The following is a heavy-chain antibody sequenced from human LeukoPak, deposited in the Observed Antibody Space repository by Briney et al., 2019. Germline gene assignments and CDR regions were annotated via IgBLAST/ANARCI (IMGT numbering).Heavy chain of an antibody. J-gene: IGHJ4*02. CDR3: ARGPGGYSYGYYFDY. CDR2: FYYLGST. Sequence: PSETLSLTCAVSGGSISSYYWSWVRQPPGKGLEWVGFFYYLGSTNYNPSLKSRVTISVDTSKNHFSLKLSSVTAADTAVYYCARGPGGYSYGYYFDYWGQGTLVTVSS. V-gene: IGHV4-59*01. D-gene: IGHD5-18*01. CDR1: GGSISSYY.